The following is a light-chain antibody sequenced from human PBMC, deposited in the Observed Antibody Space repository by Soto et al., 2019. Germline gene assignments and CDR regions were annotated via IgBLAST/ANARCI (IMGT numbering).Light chain of an antibody. CDR3: QQYNSYSQT. CDR2: AAS. J-gene: IGKJ1*01. Sequence: DIQMTQSPPTLSASVGDRVTITCRASQSINTWLAWYQQKPGKAPKLLIYAASSLQSGVPSRFSGSGSGTEFTLTISSLQPDDFATYYCQQYNSYSQTFGQGTKVDIK. CDR1: QSINTW. V-gene: IGKV1-5*01.